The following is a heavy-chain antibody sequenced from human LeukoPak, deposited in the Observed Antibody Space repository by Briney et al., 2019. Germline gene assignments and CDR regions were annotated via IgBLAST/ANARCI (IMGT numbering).Heavy chain of an antibody. CDR3: AREDYYDSSGYYYGGWFDP. Sequence: GGSLRLSCAASGFTSSSYATHWVRRAPGKGLEWVAVISYDGSNKYYADSVKGRFTISRDNSKNTLYLQMNSLRAEDTAVYYCAREDYYDSSGYYYGGWFDPWGQGTLVTVSS. J-gene: IGHJ5*02. D-gene: IGHD3-22*01. CDR2: ISYDGSNK. V-gene: IGHV3-30-3*01. CDR1: GFTSSSYA.